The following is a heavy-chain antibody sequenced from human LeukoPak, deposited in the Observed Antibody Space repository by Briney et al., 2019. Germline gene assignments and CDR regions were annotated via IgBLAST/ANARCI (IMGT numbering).Heavy chain of an antibody. D-gene: IGHD3-3*01. V-gene: IGHV3-9*01. Sequence: GGSVRLSCAASGFTFDDYAMHWVRQARGKGLEWVSGISWNSGSIGYADSVKGRFTISRDNAKNSLYLQMNSLRAEDTALYYCAKDPTPLLESDHWFDPWGQGTLVTVSS. CDR1: GFTFDDYA. J-gene: IGHJ5*02. CDR3: AKDPTPLLESDHWFDP. CDR2: ISWNSGSI.